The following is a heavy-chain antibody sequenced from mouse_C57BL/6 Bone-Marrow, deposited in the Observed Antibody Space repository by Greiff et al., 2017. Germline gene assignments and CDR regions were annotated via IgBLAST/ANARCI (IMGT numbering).Heavy chain of an antibody. CDR2: IYWDDDK. CDR3: ARRCYCYGSSYVYYAMDY. J-gene: IGHJ4*01. Sequence: QVTLKESGPGLLQSSQTLSLTCSFSGFSLSTSGMGVSWIRQPSGKGLEWLAHIYWDDDKRYNPSLKSRLTISKDTSRNQVILQSTRVDTADTATYYDARRCYCYGSSYVYYAMDYWGQGTSVTVSS. V-gene: IGHV8-12*01. CDR1: GFSLSTSGMG. D-gene: IGHD1-1*01.